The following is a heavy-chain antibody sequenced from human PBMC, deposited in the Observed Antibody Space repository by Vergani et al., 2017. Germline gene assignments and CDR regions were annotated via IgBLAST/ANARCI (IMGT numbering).Heavy chain of an antibody. J-gene: IGHJ4*02. V-gene: IGHV1-69*01. CDR2: IIPIFGTA. CDR1: GGTFSSYA. D-gene: IGHD3-16*02. CDR3: ARDDYDYVWGSYRYQLDF. Sequence: QVQLVQSGAEVKKPGSLVKVSCKASGGTFSSYAISWVRQAPGQGLEWMGGIIPIFGTANYAQKFQGRVTITADESTSTAYMELSSLRSEDTAVYYCARDDYDYVWGSYRYQLDFWGQGTLVTVSS.